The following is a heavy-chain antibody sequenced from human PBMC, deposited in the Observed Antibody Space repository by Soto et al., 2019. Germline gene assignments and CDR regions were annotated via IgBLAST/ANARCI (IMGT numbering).Heavy chain of an antibody. CDR2: IIPIFGTA. Sequence: QVQLVQSGAEVKKPGSSVKVSCKASGGTFSSYAISWVRQAPGQGLEWMGGIIPIFGTANYAQKFQGRVTITADESTSTAYMELSRLRSEDTAVDYGARGPYGVNSLGVYYGMDVWGQGTTVTFSS. V-gene: IGHV1-69*01. CDR1: GGTFSSYA. D-gene: IGHD4-17*01. CDR3: ARGPYGVNSLGVYYGMDV. J-gene: IGHJ6*01.